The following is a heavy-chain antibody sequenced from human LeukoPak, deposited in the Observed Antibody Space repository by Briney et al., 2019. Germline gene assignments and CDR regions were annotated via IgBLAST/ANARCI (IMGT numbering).Heavy chain of an antibody. D-gene: IGHD3-16*01. Sequence: GGSLRLSCAASGFTFSSYGMHWVRQAPGKGLEWVAGIRWDSNSINYAESVKGRFTISRDNAKNSVYVQMDRLRAEDMAFYYCAKGGGGRLIYYYYIDVWGKGTTVTVSS. J-gene: IGHJ6*03. CDR2: IRWDSNSI. CDR3: AKGGGGRLIYYYYIDV. V-gene: IGHV3-9*03. CDR1: GFTFSSYG.